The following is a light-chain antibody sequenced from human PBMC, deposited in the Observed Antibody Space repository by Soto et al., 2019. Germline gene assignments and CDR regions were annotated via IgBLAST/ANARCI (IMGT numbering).Light chain of an antibody. Sequence: DIQMTQSPSTLSGSVGDRVTITCRASQTISSWLAWYQQKPGKAPKLLIYKASTLKSGVPSRFSGSGSGTDFTLTIISLQPDDFATYYCQHYNSYSEAFGQGTKVDLK. CDR2: KAS. CDR1: QTISSW. J-gene: IGKJ1*01. CDR3: QHYNSYSEA. V-gene: IGKV1-5*03.